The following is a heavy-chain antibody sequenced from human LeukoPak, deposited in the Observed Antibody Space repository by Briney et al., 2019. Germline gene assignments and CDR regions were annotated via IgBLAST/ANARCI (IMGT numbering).Heavy chain of an antibody. D-gene: IGHD5-18*01. Sequence: PRGSLRLSCAVSGLTFSRYAMSWVRQAPGKGLEWVSAISESGSGTYYADSVKGRFTISRDNSKDTLSLQMNSLRAEDTAVYYCAKDIAQGYTFGSIEQDYWGQGTLVTVSS. CDR3: AKDIAQGYTFGSIEQDY. V-gene: IGHV3-23*01. CDR1: GLTFSRYA. J-gene: IGHJ4*02. CDR2: ISESGSGT.